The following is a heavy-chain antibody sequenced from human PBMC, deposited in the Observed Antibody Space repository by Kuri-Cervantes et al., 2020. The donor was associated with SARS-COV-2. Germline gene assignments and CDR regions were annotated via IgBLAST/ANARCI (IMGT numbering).Heavy chain of an antibody. V-gene: IGHV4-39*01. CDR1: GFTFSSYA. CDR2: IYYSGTT. D-gene: IGHD4-11*01. J-gene: IGHJ6*03. Sequence: GSLRLSCAASGFTFSSYAMSWVRQAPGKGLEWIGKIYYSGTTYYNPSLKSRVTISVGTSKNQFSLRLRSVTAADTAVYYCARVAESNYFGWYYYYMDVWGEGTTVTVSS. CDR3: ARVAESNYFGWYYYYMDV.